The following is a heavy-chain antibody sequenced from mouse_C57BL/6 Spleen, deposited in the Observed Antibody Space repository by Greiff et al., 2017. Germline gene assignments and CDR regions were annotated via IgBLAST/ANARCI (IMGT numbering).Heavy chain of an antibody. CDR1: GFTFSDYG. J-gene: IGHJ2*01. CDR2: ISTGSSTI. D-gene: IGHD1-1*02. Sequence: EVQLVQSGAGLVKPGGSLKLSCAASGFTFSDYGMHWVRQAPEQGLEWVAYISTGSSTIYYADTVKGRFTISRDNAKNTLFLQITSLRSEDTAVYYYARDWWFDYWGQGTPLTVSS. V-gene: IGHV5-17*01. CDR3: ARDWWFDY.